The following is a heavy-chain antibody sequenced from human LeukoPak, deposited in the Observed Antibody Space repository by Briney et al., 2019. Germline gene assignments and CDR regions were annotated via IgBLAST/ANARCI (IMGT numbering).Heavy chain of an antibody. CDR1: GGSISSYH. Sequence: SETLSLTCTVPGGSISSYHWSWIRQPPGKGLEDIGHIYYSGSTTYNPSLKSRVTMSVDTSKNQFSLKLSSVTAADTAVYYCSRIDRAVAGTIDYWGQGTLVTVSS. J-gene: IGHJ4*02. CDR3: SRIDRAVAGTIDY. V-gene: IGHV4-59*08. CDR2: IYYSGST. D-gene: IGHD6-19*01.